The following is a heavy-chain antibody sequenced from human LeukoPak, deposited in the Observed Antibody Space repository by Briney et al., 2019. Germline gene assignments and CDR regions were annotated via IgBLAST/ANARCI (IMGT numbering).Heavy chain of an antibody. CDR3: ARFPLGSSGGDY. J-gene: IGHJ4*02. Sequence: ASVKVSCKASGYTFTGYYMHWVRQAPGQGLGWMGWINPNSGGTNYAQKFQGRATMTRDTSISTAYMELSRLRSDDTAVYYCARFPLGSSGGDYWGQGTLVTVSS. CDR1: GYTFTGYY. CDR2: INPNSGGT. V-gene: IGHV1-2*02. D-gene: IGHD2-15*01.